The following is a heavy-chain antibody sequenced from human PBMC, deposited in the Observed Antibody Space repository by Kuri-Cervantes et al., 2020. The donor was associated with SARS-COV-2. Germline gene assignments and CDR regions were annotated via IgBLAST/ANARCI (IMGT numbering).Heavy chain of an antibody. D-gene: IGHD3-16*01. V-gene: IGHV3-33*08. CDR1: GFTFSNYV. CDR2: IWYDGENE. J-gene: IGHJ6*03. Sequence: GESLKISCVASGFTFSNYVIHWVRQAPGEGLEWVAVIWYDGENEYYAGSVKGRFTISRDNSKNTVSLYMNSLRAEDTAMYYCARGAANYYYMDVWGKGTTVTVSS. CDR3: ARGAANYYYMDV.